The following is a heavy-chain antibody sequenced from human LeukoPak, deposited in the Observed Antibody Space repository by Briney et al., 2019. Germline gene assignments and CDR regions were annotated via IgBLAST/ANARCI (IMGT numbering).Heavy chain of an antibody. D-gene: IGHD6-13*01. V-gene: IGHV3-72*01. CDR2: IRIIANNYTT. J-gene: IGHJ6*02. CDR3: ARIRNVGSSRFYGMDV. CDR1: GFTFSDHY. Sequence: GGSLRLSCAASGFTFSDHYMDWVRQAPGRGLDWVGRIRIIANNYTTELAASVKGRFVISRDDSKNSLYLQMNSLKTEDTAVYYCARIRNVGSSRFYGMDVWGQGTTVTVSS.